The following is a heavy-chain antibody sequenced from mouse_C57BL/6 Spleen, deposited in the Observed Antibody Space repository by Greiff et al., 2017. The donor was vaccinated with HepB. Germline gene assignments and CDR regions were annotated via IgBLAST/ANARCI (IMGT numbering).Heavy chain of an antibody. CDR1: GYTFPRYW. D-gene: IGHD1-1*01. CDR3: AIGGTTVVTPYAMDY. Sequence: QVQLPQPGAELVMPGASVKLSCKASGYTFPRYWMHWVTQRPGQGLEWIGELDPSDSYTNYNQKFKGTSALTVDKSSSTAYMQLSSLTSEDSAVYYCAIGGTTVVTPYAMDYWGQGTSVTVSS. CDR2: LDPSDSYT. J-gene: IGHJ4*01. V-gene: IGHV1-69*01.